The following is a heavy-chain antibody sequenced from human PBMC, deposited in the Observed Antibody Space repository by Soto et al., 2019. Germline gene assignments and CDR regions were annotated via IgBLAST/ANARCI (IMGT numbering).Heavy chain of an antibody. V-gene: IGHV3-20*04. J-gene: IGHJ6*02. CDR1: GFTFDDYG. Sequence: EVQLVESGGGVVRPGGSLRLSCAASGFTFDDYGMSWVRQAPGKGLEWVSGINWNGGSTGYADSVKGRFTISRDNAKNSLYVQMNSLRAEDTALYYCARDPSGFCSGGSCYSDYYYGMDVWGQGTTVTVSS. D-gene: IGHD2-15*01. CDR2: INWNGGST. CDR3: ARDPSGFCSGGSCYSDYYYGMDV.